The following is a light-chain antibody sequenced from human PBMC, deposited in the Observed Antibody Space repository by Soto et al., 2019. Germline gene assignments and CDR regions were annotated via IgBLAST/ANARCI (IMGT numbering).Light chain of an antibody. CDR3: NSYAGSNNWV. J-gene: IGLJ3*02. V-gene: IGLV2-8*01. CDR1: SRDVGDYNY. CDR2: EVS. Sequence: QSALTQPPSASGSPGQSVTISCTGTSRDVGDYNYVSWYQQYPGKAPKLMIYEVSKRPSGVPDRFSGSKSGNTASLTVSGLQAEDEADYYCNSYAGSNNWVFGGGTKLTVL.